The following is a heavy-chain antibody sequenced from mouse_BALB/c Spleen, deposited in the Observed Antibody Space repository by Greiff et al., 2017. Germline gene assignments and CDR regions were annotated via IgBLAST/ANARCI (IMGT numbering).Heavy chain of an antibody. J-gene: IGHJ4*01. Sequence: DVHLVESGGGLVKPGGSLKLSCAASGFTFSSYAMSWVRQSPEKRLEWVAEISSGGSYTYYPDTVTGRFTISRDNAKNTLYLEMSSLRSEDTAMYYCARSGSYYAMDYWGQGTSVTVSS. CDR1: GFTFSSYA. D-gene: IGHD3-2*02. CDR2: ISSGGSYT. V-gene: IGHV5-9-4*01. CDR3: ARSGSYYAMDY.